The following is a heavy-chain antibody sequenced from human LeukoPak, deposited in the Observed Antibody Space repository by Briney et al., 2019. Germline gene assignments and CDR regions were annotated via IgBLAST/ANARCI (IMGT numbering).Heavy chain of an antibody. CDR2: ISGSGGST. Sequence: GGSLRLSCVACGFSFSDYYMSWIRQAPGRGLEWVSAISGSGGSTYYADSVKGRFTISRDNPKNTLYLQMNSLRAEDTAVYYCAKDWGDSSGYYYLKLDYFDYWGQGTLVTVSS. V-gene: IGHV3-23*01. D-gene: IGHD3-22*01. CDR3: AKDWGDSSGYYYLKLDYFDY. J-gene: IGHJ4*02. CDR1: GFSFSDYY.